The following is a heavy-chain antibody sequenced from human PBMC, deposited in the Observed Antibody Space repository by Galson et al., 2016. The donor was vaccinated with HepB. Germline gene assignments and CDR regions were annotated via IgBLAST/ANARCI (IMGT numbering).Heavy chain of an antibody. CDR2: IKPDGTET. V-gene: IGHV3-7*03. J-gene: IGHJ4*02. CDR3: ARDDFDASEY. D-gene: IGHD2-2*01. Sequence: LRLSCAASGFTFRIYWMTWVRQTPEKGLEWLANIKPDGTETQYVDSVKGRFTISRDNSKNSVFLQMNRLRAEDTAVYYCARDDFDASEYWGQGTLVTVSS. CDR1: GFTFRIYW.